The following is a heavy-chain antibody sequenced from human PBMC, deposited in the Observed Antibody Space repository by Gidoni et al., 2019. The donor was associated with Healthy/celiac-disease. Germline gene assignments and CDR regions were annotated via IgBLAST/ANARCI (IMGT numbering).Heavy chain of an antibody. CDR1: GGSISSYY. CDR3: ARAVESGYYYYYGMDV. J-gene: IGHJ6*02. V-gene: IGHV4-59*01. Sequence: QVQLQESGPGLVKPSETLSLTCTVSGGSISSYYWSWIRQPPGQGLEWIGYIYYSGSTNYNPSLKSRVTISVDTSKNQFSLKLSSVTAADTAVYYCARAVESGYYYYYGMDVWGQGTTVTVSS. CDR2: IYYSGST.